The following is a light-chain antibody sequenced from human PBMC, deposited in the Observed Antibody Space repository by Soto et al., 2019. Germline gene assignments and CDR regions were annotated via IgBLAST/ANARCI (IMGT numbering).Light chain of an antibody. J-gene: IGLJ2*01. CDR3: SSYTSSSTLT. CDR2: DVS. V-gene: IGLV2-14*01. CDR1: SSDVGGYNY. Sequence: QSALTQPVSVSGSPGQSITISCTGTSSDVGGYNYVSWYQQHPGKAPKLMIYDVSNRPSGVSNRFSGSKSGNTASLTISGLQAEDEADYYCSSYTSSSTLTFGGGTQLTVL.